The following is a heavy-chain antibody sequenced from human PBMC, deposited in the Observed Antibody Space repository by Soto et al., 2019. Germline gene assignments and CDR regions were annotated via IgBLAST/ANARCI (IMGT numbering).Heavy chain of an antibody. D-gene: IGHD3-22*01. Sequence: PGESLKISCKGSGYSFTSYWIGWVRQMPGKGLEWMGIIYPGDSDTTYSPSFQGQVTISADKSISTAYLQWSSLKASDTAMYYCARLMGYYDSSGYYYDWGQGTLVTVSS. CDR1: GYSFTSYW. CDR2: IYPGDSDT. V-gene: IGHV5-51*01. J-gene: IGHJ4*02. CDR3: ARLMGYYDSSGYYYD.